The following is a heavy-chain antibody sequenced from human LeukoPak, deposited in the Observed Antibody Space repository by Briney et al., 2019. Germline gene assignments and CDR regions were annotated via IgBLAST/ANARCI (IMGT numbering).Heavy chain of an antibody. J-gene: IGHJ3*02. D-gene: IGHD3-22*01. V-gene: IGHV4-59*01. CDR1: GGSISSYY. Sequence: PSETLSLTCTVSGGSISSYYWSWIRQPPGKGLEWIGYIYYSGSTNYNPSLKSRVTISVDTSKNQISLKLSSVTAADTAVYYCARGDDSSGYYYEGAFDIWGQGTMVTVSS. CDR3: ARGDDSSGYYYEGAFDI. CDR2: IYYSGST.